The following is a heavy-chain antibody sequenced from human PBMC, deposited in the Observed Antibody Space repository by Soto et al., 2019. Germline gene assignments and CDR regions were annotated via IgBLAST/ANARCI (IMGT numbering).Heavy chain of an antibody. Sequence: NPSETLSLTCTVSGASINSDDYYWSWIRQPPGKGPEWIGYISHSGNTYYSPSLQSRVAISVDTSRNQFSLRLNSVTAADTAVYYCARASTVTTGAKFDSWGQGALVTVSS. D-gene: IGHD4-17*01. CDR3: ARASTVTTGAKFDS. CDR2: ISHSGNT. CDR1: GASINSDDYY. J-gene: IGHJ4*02. V-gene: IGHV4-30-4*01.